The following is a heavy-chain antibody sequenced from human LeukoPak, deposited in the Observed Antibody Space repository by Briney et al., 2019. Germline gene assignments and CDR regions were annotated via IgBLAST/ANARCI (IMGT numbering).Heavy chain of an antibody. V-gene: IGHV3-30*04. CDR1: GFTFSSYA. CDR2: ISYDGSNK. J-gene: IGHJ4*02. CDR3: ARGLSPGGYFDY. D-gene: IGHD1-26*01. Sequence: GGSLRLSCAASGFTFSSYAMHWVSQAPGKGLEWVAVISYDGSNKYYADSVKGRFTISRDNSKNTLYLQMNSLRAEDTAVYYCARGLSPGGYFDYWGQGTLVTVSS.